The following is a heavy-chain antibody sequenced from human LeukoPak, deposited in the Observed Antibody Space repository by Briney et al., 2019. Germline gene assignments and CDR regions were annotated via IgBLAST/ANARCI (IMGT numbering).Heavy chain of an antibody. CDR3: ARVRFHSSSWYSVYYFDY. CDR2: INHSGST. V-gene: IGHV4-34*01. J-gene: IGHJ4*02. Sequence: SETLSLTCAVYGGSFSGYYWSWIRQPPGKGLEWIGEINHSGSTNYNPSLKSRVTISVDTSKNQFSLKLSSVTAADTAVYYCARVRFHSSSWYSVYYFDYWGQGTLVTVSS. D-gene: IGHD6-13*01. CDR1: GGSFSGYY.